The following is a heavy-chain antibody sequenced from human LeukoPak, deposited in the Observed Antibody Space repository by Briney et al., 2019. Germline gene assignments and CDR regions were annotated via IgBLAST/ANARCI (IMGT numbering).Heavy chain of an antibody. V-gene: IGHV3-23*01. CDR2: ISDSGGST. CDR3: AKSHSVAQRGYFDY. D-gene: IGHD2-15*01. J-gene: IGHJ4*02. Sequence: GGSLRLSCAASRFTFSSSAMSWVRQAPGKGPEWVSTISDSGGSTYYADSVKGRFTISRDNSKNTLYLQVNSLRAEDTAVYYCAKSHSVAQRGYFDYWGQGTLVTVSS. CDR1: RFTFSSSA.